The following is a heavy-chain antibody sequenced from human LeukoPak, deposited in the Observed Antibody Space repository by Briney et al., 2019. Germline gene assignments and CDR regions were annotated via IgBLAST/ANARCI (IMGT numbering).Heavy chain of an antibody. CDR1: GFTFTDYW. CDR2: INTDTRGT. D-gene: IGHD3-16*01. J-gene: IGHJ4*02. Sequence: TGGSLRLSCAASGFTFTDYWMHWVRQVPGKGLVWVSIINTDTRGTYYADSVKGRFTISRDNAKSTLYLQMDSLRAEDTAVYYCARAGAYHFDNWGQGTLVTVSS. CDR3: ARAGAYHFDN. V-gene: IGHV3-74*01.